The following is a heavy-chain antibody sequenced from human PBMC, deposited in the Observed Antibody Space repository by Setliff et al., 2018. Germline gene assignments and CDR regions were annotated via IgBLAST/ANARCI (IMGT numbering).Heavy chain of an antibody. J-gene: IGHJ4*02. Sequence: GGSLSLSCAASGFTFSSYWMHWVRQAPGKGLVWVSRINSDGSTTSFADSVKGRFTISRDNAKNTLYLQMNSLRAEDTAAYYCAGDQKSFSAGTSFYYWGQGTLVTVSS. V-gene: IGHV3-74*01. D-gene: IGHD6-13*01. CDR3: AGDQKSFSAGTSFYY. CDR2: INSDGSTT. CDR1: GFTFSSYW.